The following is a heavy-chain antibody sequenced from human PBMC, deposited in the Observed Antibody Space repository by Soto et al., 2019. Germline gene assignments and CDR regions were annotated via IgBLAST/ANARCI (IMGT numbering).Heavy chain of an antibody. J-gene: IGHJ4*02. CDR3: ALAALGVVSYFDY. CDR2: IYPGDSDT. Sequence: GESLKISFKGSGYSFTSYWIGWVRQMPGKGLEWMGIIYPGDSDTRYSPSFQGQVTISADKSISTAYLQWSSLKASDTAMYYCALAALGVVSYFDYWGRGTLVTVSS. CDR1: GYSFTSYW. V-gene: IGHV5-51*01. D-gene: IGHD3-3*01.